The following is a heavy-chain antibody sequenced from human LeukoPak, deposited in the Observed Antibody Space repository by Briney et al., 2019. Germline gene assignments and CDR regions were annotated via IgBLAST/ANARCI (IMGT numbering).Heavy chain of an antibody. Sequence: GGSLRLSCAVSGFTLSSYSMNWVRQAPGKGLEWVSSISSSSSYIYYADSVKGRFTISRDNARNSLYLQMNSLRAEDTAVYYCARDARYSSSWHWSFDHWGQGTLVTVSS. CDR3: ARDARYSSSWHWSFDH. J-gene: IGHJ4*02. CDR1: GFTLSSYS. CDR2: ISSSSSYI. D-gene: IGHD6-13*01. V-gene: IGHV3-21*01.